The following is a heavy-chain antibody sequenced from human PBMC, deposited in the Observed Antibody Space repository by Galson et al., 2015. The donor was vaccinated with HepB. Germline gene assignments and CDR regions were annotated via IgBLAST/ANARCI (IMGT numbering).Heavy chain of an antibody. CDR1: GFTFSNYW. Sequence: SLRLSCAASGFTFSNYWMNWVRQAPGKGLEWVANIKPDGSEKYYVDSVKGRFTISRDNAKNALYLQMNSLRAEDTAVYYCARDTPRKGRDGHYGGNSGGVYFDYWGQGTLVTVSS. CDR3: ARDTPRKGRDGHYGGNSGGVYFDY. V-gene: IGHV3-7*01. CDR2: IKPDGSEK. D-gene: IGHD4-23*01. J-gene: IGHJ4*02.